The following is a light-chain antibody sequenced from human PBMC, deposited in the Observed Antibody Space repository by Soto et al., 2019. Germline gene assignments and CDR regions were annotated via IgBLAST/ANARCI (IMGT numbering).Light chain of an antibody. Sequence: AIRMTQSPSSLSASTGDRVTITCRASQGISSYLAWYQHKPGKAPKLLIYAASTLQSGVPSRFSGSGSGTDFTLTISCLQSEDFATYYGQQYYSYPRTFGQGTKVEIK. V-gene: IGKV1-8*01. CDR2: AAS. CDR1: QGISSY. CDR3: QQYYSYPRT. J-gene: IGKJ1*01.